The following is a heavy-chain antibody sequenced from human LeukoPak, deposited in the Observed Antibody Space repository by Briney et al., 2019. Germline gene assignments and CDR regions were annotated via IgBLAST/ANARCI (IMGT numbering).Heavy chain of an antibody. CDR2: IWYDGSNK. CDR3: ARDVPAYYYDSSGYTDAFDI. CDR1: GFTFTFSSYG. J-gene: IGHJ3*02. V-gene: IGHV3-33*08. D-gene: IGHD3-22*01. Sequence: GGSLRLSCAASGFTFTFSSYGMHWVRQAPGKGLEWVAVIWYDGSNKYYADSVKGRFTISRDNSKNTLYLQMNSLRAEDTAVYYCARDVPAYYYDSSGYTDAFDIWGQGTMVTVSS.